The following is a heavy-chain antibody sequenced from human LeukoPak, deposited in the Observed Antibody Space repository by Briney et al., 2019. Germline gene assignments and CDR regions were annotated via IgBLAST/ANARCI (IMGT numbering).Heavy chain of an antibody. V-gene: IGHV3-33*01. CDR2: IWYDGSYK. J-gene: IGHJ5*02. CDR3: ARDTLIAAPKTGTVTRIGWFDT. CDR1: GFTFSNYG. Sequence: PGRSLRLSCAASGFTFSNYGMHWVRQAPGKGLDWVAVIWYDGSYKSYGDSVKGRFTISRDNSKNTLFLQMNNLRADDTAVYYCARDTLIAAPKTGTVTRIGWFDTWGQGTLVTVSS. D-gene: IGHD6-13*01.